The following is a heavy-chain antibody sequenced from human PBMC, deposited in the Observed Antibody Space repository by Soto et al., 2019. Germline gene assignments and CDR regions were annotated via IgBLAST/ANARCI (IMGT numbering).Heavy chain of an antibody. V-gene: IGHV1-46*01. D-gene: IGHD3-9*01. Sequence: ASVKVSCKASGYTFTSYYMHWVRQAPGQGLEWMGIINPSGGSTSYAQKFQGRVTMTRDTSTSTAYMELSSLRSEDTAVYYCARDSPGRYFDWLTHFDYWGQGTLVTVSS. CDR1: GYTFTSYY. CDR2: INPSGGST. CDR3: ARDSPGRYFDWLTHFDY. J-gene: IGHJ4*02.